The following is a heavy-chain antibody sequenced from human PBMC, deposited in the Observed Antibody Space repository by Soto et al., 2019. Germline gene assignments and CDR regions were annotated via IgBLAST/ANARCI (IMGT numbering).Heavy chain of an antibody. Sequence: SETLSLTCTVSGGAISSGSYYWSWIRQHPGKGLEWIGYIYYSGTTYYNPSLKSRVTLSVDTSQNQFSLRLGSVTAADTAVYYCASSRYGYDFEYWGQGTLVTVSS. CDR3: ASSRYGYDFEY. D-gene: IGHD5-18*01. CDR1: GGAISSGSYY. V-gene: IGHV4-31*03. J-gene: IGHJ4*02. CDR2: IYYSGTT.